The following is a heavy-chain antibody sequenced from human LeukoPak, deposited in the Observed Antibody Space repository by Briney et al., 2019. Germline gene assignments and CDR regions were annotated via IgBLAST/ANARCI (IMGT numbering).Heavy chain of an antibody. CDR2: IRSNSDGGTI. CDR3: ATDFYDST. CDR1: GFTFSNAW. V-gene: IGHV3-15*07. J-gene: IGHJ5*02. Sequence: TGGSLRLSCATSGFTFSNAWMNWARQAPGKGLEWVGRIRSNSDGGTIDYAAPVKGRFTLSRDDSKTTLYLQVNSLQTEDTAVYYCATDFYDSTWGQGTLVTVSS. D-gene: IGHD3-22*01.